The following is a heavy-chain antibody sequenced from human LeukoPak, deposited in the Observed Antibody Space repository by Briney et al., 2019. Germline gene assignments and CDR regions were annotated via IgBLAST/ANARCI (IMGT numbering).Heavy chain of an antibody. CDR2: MNPNSGNT. CDR3: ARGWRLGQWLVPGY. CDR1: GYTFTSYD. J-gene: IGHJ4*02. V-gene: IGHV1-8*01. D-gene: IGHD6-19*01. Sequence: ASVKVSCKASGYTFTSYDINWVRQATGQGLEWMGWMNPNSGNTGYAQKFQGRVTMTRNTSTSTAYMELSSLRSEDTAVYYCARGWRLGQWLVPGYWGQGTLVTVSS.